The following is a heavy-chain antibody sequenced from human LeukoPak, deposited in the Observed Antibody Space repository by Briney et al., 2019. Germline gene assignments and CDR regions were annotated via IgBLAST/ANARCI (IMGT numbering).Heavy chain of an antibody. CDR3: ARHDGVMLPTDY. Sequence: SETLSLTCAVYGGSFSGYYWSWIRQPPGKGLEWIGEINNRGSTNNNPSLKSRVTISVDTSKNQLPLKLSSVTAADTAVYYCARHDGVMLPTDYWGQGTLVAVSS. J-gene: IGHJ4*02. D-gene: IGHD3-16*01. CDR1: GGSFSGYY. CDR2: INNRGST. V-gene: IGHV4-34*01.